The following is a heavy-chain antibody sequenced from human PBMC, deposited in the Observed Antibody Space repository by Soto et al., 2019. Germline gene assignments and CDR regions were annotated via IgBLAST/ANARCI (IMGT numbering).Heavy chain of an antibody. V-gene: IGHV3-48*03. CDR2: ISSSGSTI. CDR3: AREEGVRGAGGMDV. J-gene: IGHJ6*02. Sequence: EVQLVESGGGLVQPGGSLRLSCAASGFTFSSYEMNWVRQAPGKGLEWVSYISSSGSTIYYADSVKGRFTISRDNAKNSLYLQMTSLSAEDTAVYYCAREEGVRGAGGMDVWGQGTTVTVSS. D-gene: IGHD3-10*01. CDR1: GFTFSSYE.